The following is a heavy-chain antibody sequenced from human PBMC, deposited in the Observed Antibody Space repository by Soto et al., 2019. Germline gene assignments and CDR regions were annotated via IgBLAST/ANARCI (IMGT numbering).Heavy chain of an antibody. CDR3: ARAVMVATPSSPMLDY. Sequence: GGSLRLSCAASGFTFSSCAMNWVRQAPGKGLEWVSLISGSGSTTYYADSVKGRFTISRDNSKSTLYLQMNSLRAEDTAVYYCARAVMVATPSSPMLDYWGQGTLVTVSS. V-gene: IGHV3-23*01. D-gene: IGHD5-12*01. CDR1: GFTFSSCA. J-gene: IGHJ4*02. CDR2: ISGSGSTT.